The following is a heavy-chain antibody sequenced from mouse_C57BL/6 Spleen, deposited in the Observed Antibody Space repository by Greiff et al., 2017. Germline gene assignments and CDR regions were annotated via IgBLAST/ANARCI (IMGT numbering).Heavy chain of an antibody. CDR2: ISGGGGNT. Sequence: EVKLVESGGGLVKPGGSLKLSCAASGFTFSSYTMSWVRQTPEKRLEWVATISGGGGNTYYPDSVKGRFTISRDNAKNTLYLQMSSLRSEDTALYYCARHGWAFDYWGQGTTLTVSS. CDR3: ARHGWAFDY. V-gene: IGHV5-9*01. CDR1: GFTFSSYT. D-gene: IGHD3-3*01. J-gene: IGHJ2*01.